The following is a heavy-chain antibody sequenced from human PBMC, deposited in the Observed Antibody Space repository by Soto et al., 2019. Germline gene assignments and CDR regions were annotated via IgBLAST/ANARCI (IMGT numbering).Heavy chain of an antibody. D-gene: IGHD2-15*01. CDR3: VRTSLVVAAATREDY. CDR1: GFTFSSYW. Sequence: EVQLVESGGGLVQPGGSLRLSCAASGFTFSSYWMHWVRQAPGKGLVWVSRINSDGSSTSYADSVKGRFTISRDNGKNTLYLQMITLRAENRAVYYCVRTSLVVAAATREDYRGQGTLVTVSS. CDR2: INSDGSST. V-gene: IGHV3-74*01. J-gene: IGHJ4*02.